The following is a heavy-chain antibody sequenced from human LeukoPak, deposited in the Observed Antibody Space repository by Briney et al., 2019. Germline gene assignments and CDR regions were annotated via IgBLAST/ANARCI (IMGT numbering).Heavy chain of an antibody. V-gene: IGHV4-31*03. CDR2: ISDSGST. D-gene: IGHD3-22*01. Sequence: SETLSLTCSVSGASINSRGYYWSWIRQRPGKGLEWVGYISDSGSTAYNPSLKSRLTISVDMSESRFSLRLTSVTVADTAVYFCASHFDSVSSDYVDYWGQGTLVTVSS. CDR1: GASINSRGYY. J-gene: IGHJ4*02. CDR3: ASHFDSVSSDYVDY.